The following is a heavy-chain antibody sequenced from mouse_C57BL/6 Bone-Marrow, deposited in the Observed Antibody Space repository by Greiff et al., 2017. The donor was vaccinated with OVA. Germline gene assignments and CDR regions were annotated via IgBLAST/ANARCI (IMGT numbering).Heavy chain of an antibody. J-gene: IGHJ1*03. D-gene: IGHD2-3*01. CDR3: ASERYDGYLPYWYFDV. CDR1: GYTFTGYW. Sequence: VQLQESGAELMKPGASVKLSCKATGYTFTGYWIEWVKQRPGHGLEWIGEILPGSGSTNYNEKFKGKTTVTADTSSNTAYVQLSSLTTEDSAIYYYASERYDGYLPYWYFDVWGTGTTVTVSS. CDR2: ILPGSGST. V-gene: IGHV1-9*01.